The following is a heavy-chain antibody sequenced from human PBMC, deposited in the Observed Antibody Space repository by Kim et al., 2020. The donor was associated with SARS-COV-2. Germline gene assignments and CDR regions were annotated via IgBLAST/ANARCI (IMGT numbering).Heavy chain of an antibody. Sequence: GGSLRLSCAASGFTFSTYAMSWARQAPGKGLEWVSTISGSGVRTHYAHSVRGRFTISRDNSRNTLFLQMNSLRDEDTAVYYCDASDYWGQGSLVTVSS. V-gene: IGHV3-23*01. CDR2: ISGSGVRT. CDR1: GFTFSTYA. CDR3: DASDY. J-gene: IGHJ4*02.